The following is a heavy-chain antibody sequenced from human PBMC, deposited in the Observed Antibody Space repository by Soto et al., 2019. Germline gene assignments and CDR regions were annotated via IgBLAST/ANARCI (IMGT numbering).Heavy chain of an antibody. D-gene: IGHD1-26*01. J-gene: IGHJ4*02. Sequence: QMQLVQSGPEVKKPGTSVKVSCKASGFTFTSSAVQWVRQARGQRLEWIGWIVVGSGNTNYAQKFQERVTITRDMSTSTAYMELSSLRSEDTAVYYCAAGEVGDPGDYWGQGTLVTVSS. CDR1: GFTFTSSA. CDR2: IVVGSGNT. V-gene: IGHV1-58*01. CDR3: AAGEVGDPGDY.